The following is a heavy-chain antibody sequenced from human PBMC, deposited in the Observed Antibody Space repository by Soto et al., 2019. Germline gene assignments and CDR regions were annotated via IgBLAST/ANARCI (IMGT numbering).Heavy chain of an antibody. D-gene: IGHD5-18*01. V-gene: IGHV3-33*01. Sequence: QVQLVESGGGVVQPGRSLRLSCAASGFTFSSSGMHWVRQAPGKGLEWVAVMWYDGSNKYYADSVKGRFTISRDNSKSTLYLQMNSVRAEDTAVYYCARDGRYGYAGNYFDFWGQGTLVTVSS. CDR2: MWYDGSNK. CDR3: ARDGRYGYAGNYFDF. J-gene: IGHJ4*02. CDR1: GFTFSSSG.